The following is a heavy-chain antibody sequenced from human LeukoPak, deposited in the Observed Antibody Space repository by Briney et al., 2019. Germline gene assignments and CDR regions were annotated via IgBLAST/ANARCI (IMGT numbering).Heavy chain of an antibody. V-gene: IGHV3-30*14. J-gene: IGHJ4*02. CDR3: ARYDGGSGPFDY. D-gene: IGHD3-10*01. Sequence: QPGGSLRLSCAASGFIFTDYAMHWVRQPPGKGLEWVALVSYDGRNENYADSVKGRFTISRDNSKNTLYLQMNSLRAEDTAVYYCARYDGGSGPFDYWGQGTLVTVSS. CDR2: VSYDGRNE. CDR1: GFIFTDYA.